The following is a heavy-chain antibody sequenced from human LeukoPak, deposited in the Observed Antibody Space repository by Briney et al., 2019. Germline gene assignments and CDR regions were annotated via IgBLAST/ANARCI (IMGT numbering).Heavy chain of an antibody. CDR2: FDPEDGET. CDR1: GYTLTELS. Sequence: ASVKVSCKVSGYTLTELSMHWVRQAPGKGLEWMGGFDPEDGETIYAQKFQGRVTMTEDTSTDTAYMELSSLRSEDTAVYYCATDTRGGYMFSDGDTARVPGYWGQGTLVTVSS. CDR3: ATDTRGGYMFSDGDTARVPGY. J-gene: IGHJ4*02. V-gene: IGHV1-24*01. D-gene: IGHD5-18*01.